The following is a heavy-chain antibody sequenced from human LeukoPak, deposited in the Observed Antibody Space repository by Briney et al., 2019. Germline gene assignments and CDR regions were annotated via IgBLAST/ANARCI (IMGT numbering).Heavy chain of an antibody. Sequence: PSETLSLTCTVSGASISSDNYYWGWIRQPPGKGLEWIGIIFYGATTYSGVSTYYNPSLRSRVTISVDTSNNQFSLKLTSVTAADTAVYHCARQRVQDYAYSWGSPGAFDIWGQGTMVTVSS. CDR2: IFYGATTYSGVST. D-gene: IGHD3-16*01. V-gene: IGHV4-39*01. J-gene: IGHJ3*02. CDR3: ARQRVQDYAYSWGSPGAFDI. CDR1: GASISSDNYY.